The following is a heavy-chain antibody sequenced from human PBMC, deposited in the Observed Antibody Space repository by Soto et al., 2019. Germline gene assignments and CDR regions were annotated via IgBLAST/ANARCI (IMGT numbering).Heavy chain of an antibody. CDR3: AQCLLGVNYYYGMDV. CDR1: GGTFSSYA. D-gene: IGHD3-16*01. J-gene: IGHJ6*02. CDR2: IIPIFATA. V-gene: IGHV1-69*12. Sequence: QVQLVQSGAEVKKPGSSVKVSCKASGGTFSSYAINWVRQAPGQGLEWMGGIIPIFATADYAQKFQGRVTITADESTRTAYMELSSLRSEDTAVDYCAQCLLGVNYYYGMDVWGQGTTVTVSS.